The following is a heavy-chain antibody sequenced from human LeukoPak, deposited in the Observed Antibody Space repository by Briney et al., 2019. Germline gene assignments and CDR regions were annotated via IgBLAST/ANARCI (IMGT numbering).Heavy chain of an antibody. V-gene: IGHV1-18*01. J-gene: IGHJ5*02. CDR1: GFTFNSYG. Sequence: ASVKVSCKASGFTFNSYGISWVRQAPGQGLEWMGWISHYTAKTDYAQKFQGRLTVTTDTATTTAYMELRSLRSDDTAVYYCARGRLGTWFGELKAWGQGTLVTVSS. D-gene: IGHD3-10*01. CDR2: ISHYTAKT. CDR3: ARGRLGTWFGELKA.